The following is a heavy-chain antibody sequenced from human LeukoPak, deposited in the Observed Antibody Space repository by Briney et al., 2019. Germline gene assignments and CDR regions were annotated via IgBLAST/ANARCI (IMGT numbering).Heavy chain of an antibody. CDR1: GGSFSGYY. V-gene: IGHV4-34*01. D-gene: IGHD3-10*01. CDR3: ARYGSGSYPV. J-gene: IGHJ4*02. Sequence: SETLSLTCAVYGGSFSGYYWSWIRQPPGKGLEWIGEINHSGSTDYNPSLKSRVTISVDTSKNQFSLKLSSVTAADTAVYYCARYGSGSYPVWGQGTLVNVSS. CDR2: INHSGST.